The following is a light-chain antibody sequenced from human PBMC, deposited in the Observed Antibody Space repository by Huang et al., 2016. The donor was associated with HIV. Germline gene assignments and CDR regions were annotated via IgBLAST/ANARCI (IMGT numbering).Light chain of an antibody. V-gene: IGKV1-39*01. Sequence: SVGDRVTITCRASESISNYLNWYQQQPGKAPKLLLDSVSSLQSGVPSRFSCSASETDFTLTISSLQPEDFSSYYCLQTHSTPPTFGQGTRVEI. CDR1: ESISNY. CDR3: LQTHSTPPT. J-gene: IGKJ1*01. CDR2: SVS.